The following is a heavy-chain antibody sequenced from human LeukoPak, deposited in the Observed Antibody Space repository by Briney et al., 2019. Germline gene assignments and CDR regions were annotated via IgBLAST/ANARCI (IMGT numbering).Heavy chain of an antibody. Sequence: SQTLSLTCTVSGGSISSGDYYWSWIRQPPGKGLEWIGYIYYSGSTYYNPSLKSRVTISVDTSKNQSSLKLSSVTAADTAVYYCARALVRYYDILTGYYYFDYWGQGTLVTVSS. J-gene: IGHJ4*02. V-gene: IGHV4-30-4*01. CDR3: ARALVRYYDILTGYYYFDY. CDR2: IYYSGST. D-gene: IGHD3-9*01. CDR1: GGSISSGDYY.